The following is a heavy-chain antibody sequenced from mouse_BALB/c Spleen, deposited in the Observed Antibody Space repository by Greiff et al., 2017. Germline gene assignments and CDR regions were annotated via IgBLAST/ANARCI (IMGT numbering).Heavy chain of an antibody. V-gene: IGHV3-6*02. J-gene: IGHJ4*01. CDR1: GYSITSGYY. CDR3: AREDYGSSLYYYAMDY. D-gene: IGHD1-1*01. CDR2: ISYDGSN. Sequence: EVQLQESGPGLVKPSQSLSLTCSVTGYSITSGYYWNWIRQFPGNKLEWMGYISYDGSNNYNPSLKNRISITRDTSKNQFFLKLNSVTTEDTATYYCAREDYGSSLYYYAMDYWGQGTSVTVSS.